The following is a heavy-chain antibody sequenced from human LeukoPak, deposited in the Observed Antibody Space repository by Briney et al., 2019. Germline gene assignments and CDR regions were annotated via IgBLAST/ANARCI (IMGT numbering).Heavy chain of an antibody. CDR3: AKGRRNSSGPKGAFDI. CDR1: GFTFSSYG. Sequence: GGSLRLSCAASGFTFSSYGMHWVRQAPGKGLEWVAVISYDGSNKYYADSVKGRFTISRDNSKNTLYLQMNSLRAEDTAVYYCAKGRRNSSGPKGAFDIWGQGTMVTVSS. D-gene: IGHD6-19*01. CDR2: ISYDGSNK. J-gene: IGHJ3*02. V-gene: IGHV3-30*18.